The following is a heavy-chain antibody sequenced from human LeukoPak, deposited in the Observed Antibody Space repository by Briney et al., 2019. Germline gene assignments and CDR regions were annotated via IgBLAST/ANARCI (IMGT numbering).Heavy chain of an antibody. V-gene: IGHV3-30-3*01. CDR1: GFTFSSYA. CDR2: ISYDGSNK. CDR3: ARDNGRVVWLYYFDY. J-gene: IGHJ4*02. D-gene: IGHD2-8*02. Sequence: GGSPRLSCAASGFTFSSYAMHWVRQAPGKGLEWVAVISYDGSNKYYADSVKGRFTISRDNSKNTLYLQMNSLRAEDTAVYYCARDNGRVVWLYYFDYWGQGTLVTVSS.